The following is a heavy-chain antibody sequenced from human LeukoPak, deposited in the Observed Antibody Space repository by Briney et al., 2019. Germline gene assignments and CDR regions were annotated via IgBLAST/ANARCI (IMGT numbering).Heavy chain of an antibody. J-gene: IGHJ3*01. D-gene: IGHD2-15*01. Sequence: PGGYLRLSCAASGFTFSDYGMYWVRQAPGKGLEWVALIWYDGGKKYYTDSVRGRFTISRDNSKNTLYLQMDSLRAEDTAVYYCVRYCNGGSCYRAAFDVWGPGTMVTVSS. V-gene: IGHV3-33*01. CDR3: VRYCNGGSCYRAAFDV. CDR1: GFTFSDYG. CDR2: IWYDGGKK.